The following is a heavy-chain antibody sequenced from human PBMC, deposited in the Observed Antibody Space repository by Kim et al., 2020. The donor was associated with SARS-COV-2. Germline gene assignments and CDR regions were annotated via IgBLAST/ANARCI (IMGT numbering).Heavy chain of an antibody. CDR1: GFTFSAYA. Sequence: GGSLRLSCATSGFTFSAYAMNWVRQAPGKGLEWVSDIRGGGGSTDYADSVKGRFTISRDNSKNTLYLQMNSLGAEDTAVYYCAKTTSGWHSGAFDFWGQGTMVTVSS. J-gene: IGHJ3*01. CDR2: IRGGGGST. CDR3: AKTTSGWHSGAFDF. V-gene: IGHV3-23*01. D-gene: IGHD6-19*01.